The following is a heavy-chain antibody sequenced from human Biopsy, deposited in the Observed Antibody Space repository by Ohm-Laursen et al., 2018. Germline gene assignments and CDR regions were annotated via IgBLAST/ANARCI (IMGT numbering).Heavy chain of an antibody. J-gene: IGHJ3*02. V-gene: IGHV4-61*01. CDR2: IYYSGSI. CDR1: GGSVSSGSYY. CDR3: AGRPWPNAFDI. D-gene: IGHD5-12*01. Sequence: PSQTLSLTCTVSGGSVSSGSYYWSWIRQPPGKGLEWIGYIYYSGSINYNPSLKSRVTISVDTSRNQFSLKLSSVTAADTAVYYCAGRPWPNAFDIWGQGTMVTVSS.